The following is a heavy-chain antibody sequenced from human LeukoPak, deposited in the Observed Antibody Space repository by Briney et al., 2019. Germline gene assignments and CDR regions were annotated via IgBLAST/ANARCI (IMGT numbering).Heavy chain of an antibody. CDR3: ARLLVSGGFADY. CDR1: GYSISSGYY. V-gene: IGHV4-38-2*02. J-gene: IGHJ4*02. D-gene: IGHD3-10*01. Sequence: SETLSLTCTVSGYSISSGYYWGWIRQPPGKGLEWIGSIYHSGSTYYSPSLKSRVTISVDTSKNQFSLKLSSVTAADTAVYYCARLLVSGGFADYWGQGTLVTVSS. CDR2: IYHSGST.